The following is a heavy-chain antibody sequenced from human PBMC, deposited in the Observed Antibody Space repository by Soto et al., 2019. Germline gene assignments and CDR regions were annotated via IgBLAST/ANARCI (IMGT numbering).Heavy chain of an antibody. CDR2: TYYRSKWKN. V-gene: IGHV6-1*01. D-gene: IGHD6-13*01. CDR3: VRGVDSSFDY. J-gene: IGHJ4*02. Sequence: SQTLSLTCVISGDSVSSNRAAWNRVRQSPSRGLEWLGRTYYRSKWKNDYAVSVNSRITINPDTSKNQLSLQLNSVTPEDTAVYYCVRGVDSSFDYWGQGTLVTVSS. CDR1: GDSVSSNRAA.